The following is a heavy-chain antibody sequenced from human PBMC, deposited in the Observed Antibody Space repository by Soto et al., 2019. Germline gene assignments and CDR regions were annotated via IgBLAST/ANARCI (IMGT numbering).Heavy chain of an antibody. CDR3: ARDADVLRFLEWLPRGDYYYYMDV. J-gene: IGHJ6*03. CDR1: GFTFSDYY. Sequence: QVQLVESGGGLAKPGGSLRLSCAASGFTFSDYYMSWIRQAPGKGLEWVSYISSSGSTIYYADSVKGRFTISRDNAKNSLYLQMNSLRAEDTAVYYCARDADVLRFLEWLPRGDYYYYMDVWGKGTTVTVSS. V-gene: IGHV3-11*01. D-gene: IGHD3-3*01. CDR2: ISSSGSTI.